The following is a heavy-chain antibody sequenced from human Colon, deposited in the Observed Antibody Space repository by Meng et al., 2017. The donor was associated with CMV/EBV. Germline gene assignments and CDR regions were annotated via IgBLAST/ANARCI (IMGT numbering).Heavy chain of an antibody. CDR3: GIDINPGGLDH. CDR1: GFTFSDSV. Sequence: GESLKVSCEASGFTFSDSVMSWVRQAPGKGLEWVAGISSRGDTAHYADSVKGRFTISRDNYRNSLYLQMNSLRPDDTALYYCGIDINPGGLDHWGQGTLVTVSS. J-gene: IGHJ4*02. D-gene: IGHD3-10*01. CDR2: ISSRGDTA. V-gene: IGHV3-20*04.